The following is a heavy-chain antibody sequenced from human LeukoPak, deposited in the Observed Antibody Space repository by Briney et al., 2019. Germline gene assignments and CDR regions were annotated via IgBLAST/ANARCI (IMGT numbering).Heavy chain of an antibody. CDR3: AKEVREWLVNTPHYFDY. D-gene: IGHD6-19*01. CDR1: GFTFSSYA. CDR2: ISGSGDST. J-gene: IGHJ4*02. V-gene: IGHV3-23*01. Sequence: GGSLRLSCAASGFTFSSYAMSWVRQAPGKGLEWVSAISGSGDSTYYADSVKGRFTISRDNSKNTLYLQMNSLRAEDTAVYYCAKEVREWLVNTPHYFDYWGQGTLVTVSS.